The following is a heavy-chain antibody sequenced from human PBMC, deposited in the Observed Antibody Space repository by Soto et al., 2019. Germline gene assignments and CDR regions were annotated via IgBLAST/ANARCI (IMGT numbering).Heavy chain of an antibody. CDR3: ARAAAIPYFDY. CDR1: GGSISSYY. V-gene: IGHV4-59*01. Sequence: SETLSLSCTVSGGSISSYYWSWIRQPPGKGLEWIGYIYYSGSTNYNPSLKSRVTISVDTSKNQFSLKLSSVTAADTAVYYCARAAAIPYFDYWGQGTLVTVS. CDR2: IYYSGST. J-gene: IGHJ4*02. D-gene: IGHD6-13*01.